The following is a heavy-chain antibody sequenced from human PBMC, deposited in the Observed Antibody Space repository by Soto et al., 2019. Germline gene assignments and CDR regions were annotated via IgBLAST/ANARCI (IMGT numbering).Heavy chain of an antibody. CDR2: ISYDGSNK. D-gene: IGHD3-3*01. J-gene: IGHJ6*02. V-gene: IGHV3-30*18. Sequence: XGSLILSCSASGFTFSSYGMHWVRQAPGKGLEWVAVISYDGSNKYYADSVKGRFTISRDNSKNTLYLQMNSLRAEDTAVYYCAKDQTYYDFWSGYYPNYYYYGMHVWGQGTTVTVSS. CDR3: AKDQTYYDFWSGYYPNYYYYGMHV. CDR1: GFTFSSYG.